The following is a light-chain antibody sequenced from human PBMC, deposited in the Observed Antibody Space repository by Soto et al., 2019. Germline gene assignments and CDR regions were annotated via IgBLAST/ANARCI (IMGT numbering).Light chain of an antibody. CDR3: SSFAGSNNFPYV. Sequence: SALTQPASVFGSPGQSITISCTGTSSDVGGYNFVSWYQQLPGKAPKLMIYEINKRPSGVPDRFSGSKSGDTASLTVSGLQAEDEADYYCSSFAGSNNFPYVFGTGTKVTVL. J-gene: IGLJ1*01. V-gene: IGLV2-8*01. CDR2: EIN. CDR1: SSDVGGYNF.